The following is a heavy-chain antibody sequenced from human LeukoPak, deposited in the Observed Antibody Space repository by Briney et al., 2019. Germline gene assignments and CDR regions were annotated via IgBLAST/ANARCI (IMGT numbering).Heavy chain of an antibody. CDR3: ARDVGGTTYYYGSGSYYEVDY. V-gene: IGHV4-34*01. CDR2: INHSGST. CDR1: GGSISSYY. D-gene: IGHD3-10*01. Sequence: SETLSLTCTVSGGSISSYYWSWIRQPPGKGLEWIGEINHSGSTNYNPSLKSRVTISVDTSKNQFSLKLSSVTAADTAVYYCARDVGGTTYYYGSGSYYEVDYWGQGTLVTVSS. J-gene: IGHJ4*02.